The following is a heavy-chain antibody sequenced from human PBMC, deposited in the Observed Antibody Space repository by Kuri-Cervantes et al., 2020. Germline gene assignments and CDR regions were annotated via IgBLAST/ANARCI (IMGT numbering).Heavy chain of an antibody. V-gene: IGHV4-30-4*01. CDR1: GGSISSGDYY. CDR2: IYYSGST. D-gene: IGHD1-7*01. CDR3: ARGGTGTTSVGAVHWFDP. Sequence: SETLSLTCTVSGGSISSGDYYWSWIRQPPGKGLEWIGYIYYSGSTYYNPSLKSRVTISVDTSKNQFSLKLSSVTAADTAVYYCARGGTGTTSVGAVHWFDPWGQGTLVTVSS. J-gene: IGHJ5*02.